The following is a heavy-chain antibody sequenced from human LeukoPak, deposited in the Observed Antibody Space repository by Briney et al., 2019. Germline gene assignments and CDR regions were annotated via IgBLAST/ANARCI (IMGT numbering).Heavy chain of an antibody. D-gene: IGHD6-19*01. J-gene: IGHJ5*02. CDR2: ISSSGSTI. Sequence: GGSLRLSCAASGFTFSSYEMNWVRQAPGKGLEWVSYISSSGSTIYYADSVKGRFTISRDNAKNSLYLQMNSLKTEDTAVYYCARATQWLGYNWFDPWGQGTLVTVSS. V-gene: IGHV3-48*03. CDR1: GFTFSSYE. CDR3: ARATQWLGYNWFDP.